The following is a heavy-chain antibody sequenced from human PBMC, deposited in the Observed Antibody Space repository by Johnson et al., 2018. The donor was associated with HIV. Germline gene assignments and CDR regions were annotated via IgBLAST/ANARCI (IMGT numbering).Heavy chain of an antibody. CDR2: IWYDGSNK. Sequence: QVQLVESGGGLVQPGGSLRLSCAASGFTFSSYGMHWVRQAPGKGLEWVAVIWYDGSNKYYADSVKGRFTISRDNSKNTLYLPINSLRAEDTAVYYCAKGSPGGVVAHDAFDIWGQGTMVTVSS. CDR1: GFTFSSYG. J-gene: IGHJ3*02. D-gene: IGHD3-16*01. V-gene: IGHV3-30*02. CDR3: AKGSPGGVVAHDAFDI.